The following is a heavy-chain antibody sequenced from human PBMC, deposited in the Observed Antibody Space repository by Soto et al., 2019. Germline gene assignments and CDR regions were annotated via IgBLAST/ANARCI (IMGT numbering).Heavy chain of an antibody. Sequence: QVQLVESGGGLVKPGGSLRLSCAASGFSFGDSYMSWIRQSAGKGLEGLSYISGGSSYTKYAESVKGRFTISRDNARRSLFLQVNGLRADDTAIYYCAKTRVADSGYYFDHWGQGTRVTVSS. CDR1: GFSFGDSY. V-gene: IGHV3-11*05. J-gene: IGHJ4*02. CDR3: AKTRVADSGYYFDH. D-gene: IGHD3-10*01. CDR2: ISGGSSYT.